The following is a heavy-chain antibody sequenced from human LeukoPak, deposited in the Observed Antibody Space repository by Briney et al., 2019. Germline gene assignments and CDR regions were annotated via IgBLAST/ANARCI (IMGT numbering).Heavy chain of an antibody. J-gene: IGHJ2*01. Sequence: PGGSLRLSCAASGFTFSSYSMNWVRQAPGKGLEWVSSISSSSSYIYYADSVKGRFTISRDNAKNSLYLQMNSLRAEDTAVYYCARDLGLVAAAVPFDLWGRGTLVTVSS. CDR2: ISSSSSYI. CDR1: GFTFSSYS. V-gene: IGHV3-21*01. CDR3: ARDLGLVAAAVPFDL. D-gene: IGHD6-13*01.